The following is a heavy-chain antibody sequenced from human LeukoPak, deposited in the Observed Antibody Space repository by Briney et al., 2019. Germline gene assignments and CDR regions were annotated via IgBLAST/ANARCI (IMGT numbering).Heavy chain of an antibody. CDR1: GFTFSNAW. J-gene: IGHJ4*02. CDR3: TTEVLWFGEKGLKDY. Sequence: GGSLRLSCAASGFTFSNAWMSWVRQAPGKGLEWVGRINSKTDGGTTDYAAPVKGRFTISRDDSKNTLYLQMNSLKTEDTAVYYCTTEVLWFGEKGLKDYWGQGTLVTVSS. V-gene: IGHV3-15*01. D-gene: IGHD3-10*01. CDR2: INSKTDGGTT.